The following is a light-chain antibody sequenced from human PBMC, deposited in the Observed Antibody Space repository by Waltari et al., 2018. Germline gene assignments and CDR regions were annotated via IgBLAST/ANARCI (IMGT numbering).Light chain of an antibody. J-gene: IGLJ1*01. CDR2: QDT. Sequence: SSELTQPPSVSVSPGQTASVTCSGDKLGNKYASWYQQKPGQSPVLVIYQDTKRPSGIPGRFSGSHSGNNATMTITGTQALDEADYYWQAWDSNTAHYVFGTGTKVTVL. CDR3: QAWDSNTAHYV. V-gene: IGLV3-1*01. CDR1: KLGNKY.